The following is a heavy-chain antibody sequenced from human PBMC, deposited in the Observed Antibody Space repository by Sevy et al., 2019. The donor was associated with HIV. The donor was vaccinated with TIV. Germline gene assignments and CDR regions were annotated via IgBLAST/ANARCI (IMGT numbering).Heavy chain of an antibody. D-gene: IGHD3-22*01. Sequence: GGSLRLSCVASGFIFSTYAMSWVRQAPGKGLEWVSSITCSGDRTYYADSVKGRFTISRDNSKNTLYMQMNSLRSEDMTVYYSAGEDSRGVNYDGSAYPHLFWGQGTLVTVSS. V-gene: IGHV3-23*01. CDR3: AGEDSRGVNYDGSAYPHLF. CDR1: GFIFSTYA. J-gene: IGHJ4*02. CDR2: ITCSGDRT.